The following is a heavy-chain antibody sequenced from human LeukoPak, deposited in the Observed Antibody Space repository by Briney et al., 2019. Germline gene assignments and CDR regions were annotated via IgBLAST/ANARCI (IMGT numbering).Heavy chain of an antibody. CDR3: ARVRDSSSWYVYDAFDI. CDR1: GYTFTSYD. CDR2: MNPNSGNT. V-gene: IGHV1-8*03. D-gene: IGHD6-13*01. J-gene: IGHJ3*02. Sequence: ASVKVSCKASGYTFTSYDINWVRQATGQGLEWMGWMNPNSGNTGYAQKFQGRVTITRNTSISTAYMELSSLRSEDTAVYYCARVRDSSSWYVYDAFDIWGQGTMVTVSS.